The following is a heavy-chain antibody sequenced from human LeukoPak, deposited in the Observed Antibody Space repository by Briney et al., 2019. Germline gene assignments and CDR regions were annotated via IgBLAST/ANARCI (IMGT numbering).Heavy chain of an antibody. CDR3: ARGAYYDILTGPRFWDNWFDP. CDR1: GGSFSGYY. CDR2: INHSGST. D-gene: IGHD3-9*01. J-gene: IGHJ5*02. Sequence: PSETLSLTCAVYGGSFSGYYWSWIRQPPGKGLEWIGEINHSGSTNYNPSLKSRVNITVDTSKNQFSLKLSSVTAADTAVYYCARGAYYDILTGPRFWDNWFDPWGQGTLVTVSS. V-gene: IGHV4-34*01.